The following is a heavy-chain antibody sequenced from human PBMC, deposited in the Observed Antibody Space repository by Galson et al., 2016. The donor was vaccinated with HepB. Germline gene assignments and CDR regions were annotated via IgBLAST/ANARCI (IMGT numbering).Heavy chain of an antibody. CDR3: VHCTGTIFGVLIDY. CDR1: GFSLSSILGG. V-gene: IGHV2-5*02. J-gene: IGHJ4*02. D-gene: IGHD3-3*01. Sequence: PALVKPTQTLTLTCTFSGFSLSSILGGVGWIRQPPGKALEWLALIYWDDNIRYNPPSLNSSPSITKDTPKNQVFLTMTNMDSVDTATYYCVHCTGTIFGVLIDYWGLGTLVTVSS. CDR2: IYWDDNI.